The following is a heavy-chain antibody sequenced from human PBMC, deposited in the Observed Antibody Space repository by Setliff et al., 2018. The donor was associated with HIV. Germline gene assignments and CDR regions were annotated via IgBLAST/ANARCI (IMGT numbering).Heavy chain of an antibody. D-gene: IGHD6-19*01. CDR2: INHSGST. CDR1: GGSFSGFY. V-gene: IGHV4-34*01. CDR3: ARGPPGSSTGWYMGY. Sequence: SETLSLTCAVYGGSFSGFYWNWIRQPPGKGLEWIGEINHSGSTNYNPSLKSRVTISVDTSKNQFSLRLSSVIAADTAVYYCARGPPGSSTGWYMGYWGQGTLVTVSS. J-gene: IGHJ4*02.